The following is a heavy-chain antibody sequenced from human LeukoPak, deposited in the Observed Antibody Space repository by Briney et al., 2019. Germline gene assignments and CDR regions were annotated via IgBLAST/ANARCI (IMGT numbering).Heavy chain of an antibody. D-gene: IGHD1-26*01. V-gene: IGHV3-7*01. CDR2: IKGDGSEK. CDR3: ARDDFSGSYCD. CDR1: GFTFSNNW. Sequence: PGGSLRLSCAGSGFTFSNNWMSWVRKAPGKGLEWVANIKGDGSEKYYVDSVKGRLTISRDNTRNSLYLQMNSLRADDTATYYCARDDFSGSYCDWGQGTLVTVSS. J-gene: IGHJ4*02.